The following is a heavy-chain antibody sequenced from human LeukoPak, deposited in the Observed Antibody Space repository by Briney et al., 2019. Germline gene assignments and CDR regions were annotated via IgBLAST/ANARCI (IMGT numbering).Heavy chain of an antibody. CDR3: AKTYTMIVVVITPTPAFDI. J-gene: IGHJ3*02. V-gene: IGHV3-23*01. D-gene: IGHD3-22*01. Sequence: GGSLRLSCAASGFTFSSYAMSWVRQAPGKGLEWVSAISGSGGSTYYADSVKGRFTISRDNSKNTLYLQMNSLRAEDTAVYYCAKTYTMIVVVITPTPAFDIWGQGTMVTVSS. CDR1: GFTFSSYA. CDR2: ISGSGGST.